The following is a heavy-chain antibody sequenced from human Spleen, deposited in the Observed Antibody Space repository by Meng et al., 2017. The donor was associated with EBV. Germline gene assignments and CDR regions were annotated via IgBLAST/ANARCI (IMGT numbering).Heavy chain of an antibody. CDR1: RGSISSHNK. V-gene: IGHV4-4*02. CDR2: ISHGGST. D-gene: IGHD3-10*02. Sequence: QVQLDESGPGLVKPSGTLSLTCGVSRGSISSHNKWNWVRQSPERGLEWIGEISHGGSTNYNPSLRSRVTMSVDKSKNQFSLNLTSVTAADTAVYYCASRVPPYYYDYWGRGTLVTVSS. CDR3: ASRVPPYYYDY. J-gene: IGHJ4*02.